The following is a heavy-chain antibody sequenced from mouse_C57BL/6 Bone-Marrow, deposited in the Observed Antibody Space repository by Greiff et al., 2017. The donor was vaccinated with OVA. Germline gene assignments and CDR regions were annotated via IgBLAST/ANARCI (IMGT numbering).Heavy chain of an antibody. Sequence: VQLQQSGAELVKPGASVKLSCTASGFNINDYYMHWVKQRTEQGLEWIGRIDPEDGDTKYASKFQGKATITADTSSNTAYLQLSSLTSEDAAVYYYARPTVPYYFDYWGQGTTLTVSS. D-gene: IGHD1-1*01. CDR2: IDPEDGDT. CDR1: GFNINDYY. V-gene: IGHV14-2*01. J-gene: IGHJ2*01. CDR3: ARPTVPYYFDY.